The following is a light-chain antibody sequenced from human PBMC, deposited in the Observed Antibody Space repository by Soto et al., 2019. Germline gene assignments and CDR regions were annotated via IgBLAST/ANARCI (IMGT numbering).Light chain of an antibody. CDR3: RQYYTTPLT. J-gene: IGKJ4*01. CDR1: QSILYRSNNRNY. V-gene: IGKV4-1*01. Sequence: DILMTQSPDSLAVSLGERATINCKSSQSILYRSNNRNYLAWYQQKPGQPPKLLIYWASTRESGVPDRFSGSGSGTDFPLTISSLQAEDVAVYYCRQYYTTPLTFGGGTKVDIK. CDR2: WAS.